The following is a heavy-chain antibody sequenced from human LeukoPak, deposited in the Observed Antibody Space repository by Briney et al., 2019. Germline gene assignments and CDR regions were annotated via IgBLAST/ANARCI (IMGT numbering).Heavy chain of an antibody. Sequence: SETLSLTCAVSGGSFSGYYWSWIRQPPGKGLEWIGEINHSGSTNYNPSLKSRVTISVVSSKNQCSLKLSSVTAADTAVYDGARGGRVATIYFDYGGQGTLVTVSS. CDR2: INHSGST. V-gene: IGHV4-34*01. CDR1: GGSFSGYY. J-gene: IGHJ4*02. D-gene: IGHD5-12*01. CDR3: ARGGRVATIYFDY.